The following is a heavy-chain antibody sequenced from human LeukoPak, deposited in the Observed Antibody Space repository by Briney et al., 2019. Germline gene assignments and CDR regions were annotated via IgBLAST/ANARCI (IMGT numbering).Heavy chain of an antibody. J-gene: IGHJ1*01. Sequence: PGGSLRLSCAASGFTFSRYWMHWVRQAPGKGLVWVSRIKSDGNTNYADSVKGRFTISRDNAKNTVSLQMNSLRAEDTGVYFCARAPSEIGGYYPEYFRHWGQGNLDTVSS. V-gene: IGHV3-74*01. CDR2: IKSDGNT. CDR3: ARAPSEIGGYYPEYFRH. D-gene: IGHD3-22*01. CDR1: GFTFSRYW.